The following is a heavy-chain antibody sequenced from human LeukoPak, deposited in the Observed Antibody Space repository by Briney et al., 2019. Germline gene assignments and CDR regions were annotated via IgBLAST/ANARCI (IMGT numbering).Heavy chain of an antibody. CDR1: GISFSSHG. CDR3: AKGRGTTVTSAANY. D-gene: IGHD4-17*01. J-gene: IGHJ4*02. V-gene: IGHV3-21*04. Sequence: GGSLRLSCAASGISFSSHGMHWVRQAPGKGLEWVSSISSSTNYIYYADSVKDRFTISRDNSKNTLSLQMNSLRAEDTAVYYCAKGRGTTVTSAANYWGQGTLVTVSS. CDR2: ISSSTNYI.